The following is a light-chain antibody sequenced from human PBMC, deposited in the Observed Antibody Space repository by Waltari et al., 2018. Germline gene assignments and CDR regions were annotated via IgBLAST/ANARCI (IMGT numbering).Light chain of an antibody. CDR1: QSSCTS. CDR3: QQSYDNPLT. J-gene: IGKJ4*01. CDR2: ASS. Sequence: DIQMTQSPSSLSAWVGDRVTITCRASQSSCTSVNWYQQKPGKAPRLLVYASSGLQSGVPSKFSGGGFGTNFTLTITSLEPEDFATYYCQQSYDNPLTFGGGTRVDSK. V-gene: IGKV1-39*01.